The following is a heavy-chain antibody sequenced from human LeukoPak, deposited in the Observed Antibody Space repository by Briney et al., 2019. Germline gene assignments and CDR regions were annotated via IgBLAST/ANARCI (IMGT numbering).Heavy chain of an antibody. CDR2: ISYDGSNK. J-gene: IGHJ4*02. Sequence: GSLRLSCAASGFTFSSYAMHWVRQAPGKGLEWVAVISYDGSNKYYADSVKGRFTISRDNSKNTLYLQMNSLRAEDTAVYYCARDRFTTIGGGYYFDYWGQGTLVTVSS. CDR1: GFTFSSYA. CDR3: ARDRFTTIGGGYYFDY. D-gene: IGHD3-22*01. V-gene: IGHV3-30-3*01.